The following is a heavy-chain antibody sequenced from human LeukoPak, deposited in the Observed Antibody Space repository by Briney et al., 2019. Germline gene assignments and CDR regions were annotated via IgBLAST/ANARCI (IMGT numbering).Heavy chain of an antibody. V-gene: IGHV5-51*01. Sequence: RGESLKISCKGSGYRLTDHWIAWVRQMPGKGLECMGIINPVDSETRYSPSFQGQVTISVDKSITTASLQWSSLRASDTAMYYCARQGSSTTSWQTIDYWGQGTLVSVSS. CDR2: INPVDSET. CDR1: GYRLTDHW. J-gene: IGHJ4*02. D-gene: IGHD2-2*01. CDR3: ARQGSSTTSWQTIDY.